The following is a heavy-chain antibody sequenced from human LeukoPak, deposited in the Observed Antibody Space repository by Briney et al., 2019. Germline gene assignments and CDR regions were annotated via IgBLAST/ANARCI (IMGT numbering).Heavy chain of an antibody. J-gene: IGHJ5*02. CDR3: ARTDSSAAADP. CDR2: IYYSGST. D-gene: IGHD6-13*01. V-gene: IGHV4-59*01. Sequence: PSETLSLTCTVSGGSISSYYWSWIRQPPGKGLEWIGYIYYSGSTNYNPSLKSRVTISVDTSKNQFSLKLSSVTAADTAVYYCARTDSSAAADPWGQGTLVTVSS. CDR1: GGSISSYY.